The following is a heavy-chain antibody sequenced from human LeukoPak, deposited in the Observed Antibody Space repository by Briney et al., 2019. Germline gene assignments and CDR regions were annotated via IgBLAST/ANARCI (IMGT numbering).Heavy chain of an antibody. CDR2: IYYSGST. CDR1: GGSISSYY. J-gene: IGHJ6*02. V-gene: IGHV4-59*01. D-gene: IGHD2-2*01. CDR3: ARLLGDCSSTSCHPAYGMDV. Sequence: SETLSLTCTVSGGSISSYYWSWIRQPPGKGLEWIGYIYYSGSTNYNPSLKSRVTISVDTSKNQFSLKLSSVTAADTAVYYCARLLGDCSSTSCHPAYGMDVWGQGTTVTVSS.